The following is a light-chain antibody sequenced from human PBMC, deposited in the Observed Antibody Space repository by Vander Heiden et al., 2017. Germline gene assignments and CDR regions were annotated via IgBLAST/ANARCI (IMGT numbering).Light chain of an antibody. V-gene: IGLV3-21*02. CDR3: QVWDTSAEVYV. CDR2: GDS. CDR1: NIGSKS. J-gene: IGLJ1*01. Sequence: SYVLTQPPSVSVAPGQTARITCGGNNIGSKSVHWYRQKPGQAPVLVVYGDSDRPSGIPERISGSNAGNTATLTISRVEAGDEADYYCQVWDTSAEVYVFGTGTKVTGL.